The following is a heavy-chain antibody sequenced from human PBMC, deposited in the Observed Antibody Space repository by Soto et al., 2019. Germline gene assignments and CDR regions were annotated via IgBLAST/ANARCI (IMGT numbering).Heavy chain of an antibody. CDR2: IYYSGST. Sequence: SETLSLTCTVSGGSISSGGYYWSWIRQHPGKGLEWIGYIYYSGSTYYNPSLKSRVTISVDTSKNQFSLKLSSVTAADTAVYYCATAGPTDGYCSGGSCYSSHYNWFDPWGQGTLVTVSS. J-gene: IGHJ5*02. D-gene: IGHD2-15*01. CDR1: GGSISSGGYY. CDR3: ATAGPTDGYCSGGSCYSSHYNWFDP. V-gene: IGHV4-31*03.